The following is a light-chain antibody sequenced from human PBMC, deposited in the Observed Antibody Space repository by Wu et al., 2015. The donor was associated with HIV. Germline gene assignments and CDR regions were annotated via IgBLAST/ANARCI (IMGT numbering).Light chain of an antibody. CDR1: QSVSSSY. J-gene: IGKJ4*01. CDR3: QQYGSSFLT. Sequence: EIVLTQSPDTLSLSPGERATLSCRASQSVSSSYLAWYQQKPGQAPRLLIYGASSKATGIPDRFSGSGSGTDFTLTISRLEPEDFAVYHCQQYGSSFLTFGGGTKVEIK. V-gene: IGKV3-20*01. CDR2: GAS.